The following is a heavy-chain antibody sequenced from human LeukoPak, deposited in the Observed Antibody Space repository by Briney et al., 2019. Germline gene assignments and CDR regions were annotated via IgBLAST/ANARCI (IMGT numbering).Heavy chain of an antibody. J-gene: IGHJ3*02. CDR1: GFSFELHW. CDR3: ARAYSDVGDAFDI. V-gene: IGHV3-74*01. Sequence: GGSLRLSCAASGFSFELHWMHWVRQAPGKGLVWVSRINAAGMSSDYADSAKGRFTISRDNANNMLYLQIHSLGAEDAAVYYCARAYSDVGDAFDIWGQGTMVTVSS. CDR2: INAAGMSS. D-gene: IGHD4-11*01.